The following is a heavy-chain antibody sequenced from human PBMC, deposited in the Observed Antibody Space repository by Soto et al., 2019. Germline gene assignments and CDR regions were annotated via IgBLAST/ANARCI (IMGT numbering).Heavy chain of an antibody. V-gene: IGHV3-23*01. CDR3: TKTGFSSSSLVGWFDP. Sequence: GGSLRLSCTAFGFTFNTYAMNWVRQAPGKGLEWVSAISDSGDDTRYADSVKGRFTMSRDNSKNTMYLQMSSLRAEDTAVYYCTKTGFSSSSLVGWFDPWGQGTLVTVSS. CDR2: ISDSGDDT. J-gene: IGHJ5*02. CDR1: GFTFNTYA. D-gene: IGHD6-19*01.